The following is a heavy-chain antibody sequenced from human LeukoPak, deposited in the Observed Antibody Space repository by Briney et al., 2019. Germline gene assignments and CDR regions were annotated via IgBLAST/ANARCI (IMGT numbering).Heavy chain of an antibody. Sequence: SETLSLTCAVYGGSFSGYYWSWIRQPPGKGLEWIGEISHSGSTNYNPSLKSRVTISVDTSKNQFSLKLSSVTAADTAVYYCARAAAAAPIDYWGQGTLVTVSS. J-gene: IGHJ4*02. D-gene: IGHD6-13*01. CDR1: GGSFSGYY. CDR3: ARAAAAAPIDY. V-gene: IGHV4-34*01. CDR2: ISHSGST.